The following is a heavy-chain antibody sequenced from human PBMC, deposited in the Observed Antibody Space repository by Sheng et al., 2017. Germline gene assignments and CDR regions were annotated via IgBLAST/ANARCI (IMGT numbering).Heavy chain of an antibody. V-gene: IGHV3-48*03. CDR2: ISSSGSTI. CDR3: ARGIFQAPNIVATITTVGDIDY. CDR1: GFTFSSYE. D-gene: IGHD5-12*01. Sequence: EVQLVESGGGLVQPGGSLRLSCAASGFTFSSYEMNWVRQAPGKGLEWVSYISSSGSTIYYADSVKGRFTISRDNAKNSLYLQMNSLRAEDTAVYYCARGIFQAPNIVATITTVGDIDYWGQGT. J-gene: IGHJ4*02.